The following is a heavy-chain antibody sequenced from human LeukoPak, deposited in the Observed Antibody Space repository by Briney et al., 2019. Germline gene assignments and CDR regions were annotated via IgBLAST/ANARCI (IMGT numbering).Heavy chain of an antibody. D-gene: IGHD6-13*01. CDR2: IRYDGSNK. CDR1: GFTFSSYG. J-gene: IGHJ4*02. Sequence: PGGSLRLSCAASGFTFSSYGMHWGRQAPGKGLEWVAFIRYDGSNKYYADSVKSRFTDSRDNSKNTLYLQMNSLRAEDTAVYYCAKQQQLPQGCSDYWGQGTLVTVSS. V-gene: IGHV3-30*02. CDR3: AKQQQLPQGCSDY.